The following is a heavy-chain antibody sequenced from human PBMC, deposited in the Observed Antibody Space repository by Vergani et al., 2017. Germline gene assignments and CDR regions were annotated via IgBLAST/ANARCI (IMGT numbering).Heavy chain of an antibody. V-gene: IGHV1-69*13. CDR1: GGTFSSYA. CDR2: IIPIFGTA. Sequence: QGQLAQSGAEVKKPGSSVKVSCKASGGTFSSYAISWVRQAPGQGLEWMGGIIPIFGTANYAQKFQGRVTITADESTSTAYMELSSLRSEDTAVYYCASARAHYYDSSGYYFDYWGQGTLVTVSS. D-gene: IGHD3-22*01. CDR3: ASARAHYYDSSGYYFDY. J-gene: IGHJ4*02.